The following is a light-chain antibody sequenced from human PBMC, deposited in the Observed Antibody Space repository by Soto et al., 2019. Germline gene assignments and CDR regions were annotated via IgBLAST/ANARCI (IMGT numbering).Light chain of an antibody. CDR2: DAS. Sequence: IVLTHSPATLSLSPGERATLSCRASQSVGDYLGWYQQKPGQAPRLLIYDASQRATGVPARFSASGSGTDFTLTISSLEPEDFAIYYCQQREDWPRAFGGGTKVDIK. CDR1: QSVGDY. V-gene: IGKV3-11*01. J-gene: IGKJ4*01. CDR3: QQREDWPRA.